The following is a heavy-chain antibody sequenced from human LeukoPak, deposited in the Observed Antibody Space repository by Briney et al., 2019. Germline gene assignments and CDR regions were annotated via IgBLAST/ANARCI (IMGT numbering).Heavy chain of an antibody. D-gene: IGHD3-9*01. CDR3: ARDLFESYDWLLQYYYYYYGMDV. Sequence: ASVKVSCKASGYTFTSYGISWVRQAPGQGLEWMGWINAYNGNTNYAQKLQGRVTMTTDTSTSTAYMELRSLRSDDTAVYYCARDLFESYDWLLQYYYYYYGMDVWGQGTTVTVSS. CDR2: INAYNGNT. J-gene: IGHJ6*02. CDR1: GYTFTSYG. V-gene: IGHV1-18*01.